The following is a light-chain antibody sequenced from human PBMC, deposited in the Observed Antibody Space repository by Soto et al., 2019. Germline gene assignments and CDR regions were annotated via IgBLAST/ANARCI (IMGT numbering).Light chain of an antibody. CDR1: QSIAVY. CDR3: QQRATWPWT. CDR2: DTS. J-gene: IGKJ1*01. Sequence: IVSTQSPATLSFSPGEEAALSCMASQSIAVYLAWYQQKSGQSPRLLIYDTSNRAPGIPDRFSGSASGTDFTLTISSLEPEDFAVYYCQQRATWPWTFGQGTAVEIK. V-gene: IGKV3-11*01.